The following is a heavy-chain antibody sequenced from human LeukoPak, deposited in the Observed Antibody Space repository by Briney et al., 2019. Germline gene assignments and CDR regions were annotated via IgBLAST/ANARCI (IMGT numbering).Heavy chain of an antibody. Sequence: GGSLRLSCAASGFTFSSYSMNWVRQAPGKGLEWVSYISSSSSTIYYADSVKGRFTISRDNAKNSLYLQMNSLRAEDTAVYYCARDRSGDNMIYDYWGQGTLVTVSS. D-gene: IGHD3/OR15-3a*01. CDR3: ARDRSGDNMIYDY. CDR1: GFTFSSYS. J-gene: IGHJ4*02. CDR2: ISSSSSTI. V-gene: IGHV3-48*01.